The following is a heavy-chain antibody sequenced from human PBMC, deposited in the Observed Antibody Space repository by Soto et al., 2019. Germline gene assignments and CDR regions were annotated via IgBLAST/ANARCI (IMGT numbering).Heavy chain of an antibody. CDR2: IIPIFGTA. CDR3: ARSTSEMATTYFDY. J-gene: IGHJ4*02. D-gene: IGHD5-12*01. Sequence: SVKVSCKASGGTFSSYAISWVRQAPGQGLEWMGGIIPIFGTANYAQKFQGRVTITADESTSTAYMELSSLRSEDTAVYYCARSTSEMATTYFDYWGQGTLVTVSS. V-gene: IGHV1-69*13. CDR1: GGTFSSYA.